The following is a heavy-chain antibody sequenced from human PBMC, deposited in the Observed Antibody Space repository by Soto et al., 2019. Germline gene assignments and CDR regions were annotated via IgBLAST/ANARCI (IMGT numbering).Heavy chain of an antibody. J-gene: IGHJ3*02. Sequence: SETLSLTCTVPGGSIGSGGYCCSWILQHPGKRVEWMGYIYFSGRTYYNPSLKSRVSISVDRSQNQCSLKLSSVTDADTAVYYCARAWRPGYSYVEAVFDIWGQGRMVTVSS. V-gene: IGHV4-31*03. CDR3: ARAWRPGYSYVEAVFDI. D-gene: IGHD5-18*01. CDR1: GGSIGSGGYC. CDR2: IYFSGRT.